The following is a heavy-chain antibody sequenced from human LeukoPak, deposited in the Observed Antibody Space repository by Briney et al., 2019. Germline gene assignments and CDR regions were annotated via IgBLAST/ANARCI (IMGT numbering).Heavy chain of an antibody. V-gene: IGHV3-7*01. J-gene: IGHJ4*02. CDR1: GFSFNTKW. D-gene: IGHD2-8*02. Sequence: GGSLRLSCAASGFSFNTKWMTWVRQAPGKGLEWVANIKSDGSENYYVDSVKGRFIISRDNAKTSLFLQMDSLRADDTALYFCATDLNWSGGWGQGTLVTVSS. CDR3: ATDLNWSGG. CDR2: IKSDGSEN.